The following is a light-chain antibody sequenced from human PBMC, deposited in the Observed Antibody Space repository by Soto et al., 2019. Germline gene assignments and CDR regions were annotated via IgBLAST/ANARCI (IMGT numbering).Light chain of an antibody. CDR1: SSDVGGYNY. V-gene: IGLV2-14*01. J-gene: IGLJ1*01. CDR2: EVN. CDR3: SSYTTSSSYV. Sequence: QSALTQPPSASGSPGQSVAISCTGTSSDVGGYNYVSWYQQHPGKAPKLMIYEVNSRPSGVSYRFSGSKSGNTASLTISGLQAEDEADYYCSSYTTSSSYVFGTGTKVTVL.